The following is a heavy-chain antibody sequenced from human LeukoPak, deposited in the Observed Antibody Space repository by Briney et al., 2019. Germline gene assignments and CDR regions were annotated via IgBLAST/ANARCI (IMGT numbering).Heavy chain of an antibody. J-gene: IGHJ4*02. CDR2: ISGSGGST. CDR3: ARFRSWGYYDSSGYFDY. V-gene: IGHV3-23*01. Sequence: GGTLRLSCAASGFTFSSYGMSWVRQAPGKGLEWVSGISGSGGSTYYADSVKGRFTISRDNAKNSLYLQMNSLRAEDTAVYYCARFRSWGYYDSSGYFDYWGQGTLVTVSS. D-gene: IGHD3-22*01. CDR1: GFTFSSYG.